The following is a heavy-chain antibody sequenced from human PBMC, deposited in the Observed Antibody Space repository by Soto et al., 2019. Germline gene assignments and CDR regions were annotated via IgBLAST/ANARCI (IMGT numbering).Heavy chain of an antibody. Sequence: PGGSLRLSCAASGFTFINYAMSWVRQAPGKGLEWVSVISGSGHSTYYADSAKGRFTISRDNSKNTLFLHMNSLRAEDTAVYYCAKGRYLGPTTAYLDYWGQGTLVTVSS. CDR3: AKGRYLGPTTAYLDY. J-gene: IGHJ4*02. V-gene: IGHV3-23*01. CDR2: ISGSGHST. CDR1: GFTFINYA. D-gene: IGHD1-26*01.